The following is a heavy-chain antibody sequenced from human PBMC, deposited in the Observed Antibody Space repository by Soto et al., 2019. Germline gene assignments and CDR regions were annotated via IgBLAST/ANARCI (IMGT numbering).Heavy chain of an antibody. J-gene: IGHJ4*02. V-gene: IGHV4-59*01. Sequence: SETLSLTCTVSGGSISSYYWSWIRQPPGKGLEWIGYIYYSGSTNYNPSLKSRVTISVDTSKNQFSLKLSSVTAADTAVYYCARIKRYDSSGYYPDYWGQGTLVTVPQ. D-gene: IGHD3-22*01. CDR3: ARIKRYDSSGYYPDY. CDR1: GGSISSYY. CDR2: IYYSGST.